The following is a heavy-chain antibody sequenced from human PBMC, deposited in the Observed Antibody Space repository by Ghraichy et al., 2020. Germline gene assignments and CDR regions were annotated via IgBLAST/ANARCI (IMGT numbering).Heavy chain of an antibody. J-gene: IGHJ4*02. D-gene: IGHD2-15*01. CDR1: GFSFSTSA. CDR3: AKTSKNGPTPEY. V-gene: IGHV3-64D*06. CDR2: ISTNGGST. Sequence: GGSLRLSCSASGFSFSTSAMHWVRQAPGKGLEYVSAISTNGGSTYYADSMKGRFIISRDNSRNTLYLQMSSLRSEDTATYYCAKTSKNGPTPEYWGQGTLVTVSS.